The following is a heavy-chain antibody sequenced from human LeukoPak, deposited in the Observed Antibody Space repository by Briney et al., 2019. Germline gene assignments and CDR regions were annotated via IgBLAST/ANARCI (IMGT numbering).Heavy chain of an antibody. V-gene: IGHV1-24*01. CDR1: GYTLTELS. D-gene: IGHD3-22*01. CDR2: FDPEDGET. CDR3: ATGVRPGYYYGFDY. J-gene: IGHJ4*02. Sequence: ASVKVSCKVSGYTLTELSMHWVRQAPGKGLERMGGFDPEDGETIYAQKFQGRVTMTEDTSTDTAYMELSSLRSEDTAVYYCATGVRPGYYYGFDYWGQGTLVTVSS.